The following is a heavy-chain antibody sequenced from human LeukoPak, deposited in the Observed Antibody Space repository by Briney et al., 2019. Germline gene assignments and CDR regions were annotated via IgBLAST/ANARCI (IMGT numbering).Heavy chain of an antibody. Sequence: PGGSLRLSCAASGFTVSRNYMSWVRQVLGKGLEWVSVIYNDDNSYYADSVKGRFTISRDNSKNTLYLQMNSLRAEDTAVYYCAREGGGALGYWGQGTLVTVSS. V-gene: IGHV3-53*01. D-gene: IGHD3-16*01. J-gene: IGHJ4*02. CDR2: IYNDDNS. CDR3: AREGGGALGY. CDR1: GFTVSRNY.